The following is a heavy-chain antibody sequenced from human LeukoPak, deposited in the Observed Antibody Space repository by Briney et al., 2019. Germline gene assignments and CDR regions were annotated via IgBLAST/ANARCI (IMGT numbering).Heavy chain of an antibody. Sequence: SETLSLTCTVSSYSISSGYYWGWIRQPPGKGLEWIGSIYHSGSAYYNPSLKSRVTISVDTSKNQFSQKVNSVTTADTAVYYCARVPHGETIFGVVLYWFDPWGQGTLVTVSS. D-gene: IGHD3-3*01. J-gene: IGHJ5*02. CDR3: ARVPHGETIFGVVLYWFDP. V-gene: IGHV4-38-2*02. CDR2: IYHSGSA. CDR1: SYSISSGYY.